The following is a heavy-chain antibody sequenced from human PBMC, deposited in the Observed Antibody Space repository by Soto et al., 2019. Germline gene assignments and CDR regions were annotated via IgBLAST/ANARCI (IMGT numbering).Heavy chain of an antibody. CDR3: ARGLGYGEG. CDR2: IKSDGSNT. J-gene: IGHJ4*02. Sequence: EVQLVESGGGLVQPGGSLRLSCAASGFTFNTYWMHLVRQAPGKGLVWVSRIKSDGSNTAYADSVKGRFTISRDNAKNMLYLQMNSLRAEDRAVYYCARGLGYGEGWGQGTLVTVSS. CDR1: GFTFNTYW. D-gene: IGHD3-16*01. V-gene: IGHV3-74*01.